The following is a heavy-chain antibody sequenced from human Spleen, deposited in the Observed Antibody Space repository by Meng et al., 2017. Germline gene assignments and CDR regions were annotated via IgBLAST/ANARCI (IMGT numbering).Heavy chain of an antibody. J-gene: IGHJ4*02. CDR3: ARDEDISAAGKLFGDY. Sequence: GHRVRSGLEGRKPGASWKLPCKPSGYTFAASWVHWLRQAPGQGLEWMGRIDPNNDHTQYAQNFQGRVTMTSDTSISTVYMELNGLRSDDTAVYYCARDEDISAAGKLFGDYWGQGTLVTVSS. CDR1: GYTFAASW. CDR2: IDPNNDHT. V-gene: IGHV1-2*06. D-gene: IGHD6-13*01.